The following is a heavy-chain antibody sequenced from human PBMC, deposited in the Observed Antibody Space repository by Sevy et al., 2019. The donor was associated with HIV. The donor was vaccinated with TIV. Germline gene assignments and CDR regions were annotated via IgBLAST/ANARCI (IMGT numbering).Heavy chain of an antibody. V-gene: IGHV3-23*01. D-gene: IGHD3-10*01. Sequence: GGSLRLSCAASGFTFSSYAMSWVRQAPGKGLEWVSAISGSGGSTYYADSVKGQFTISRDNSKNTLYLQMNSLRAEDTAVYYCAKDMVRGGYGMDVWGQGTTVTVSS. J-gene: IGHJ6*02. CDR2: ISGSGGST. CDR1: GFTFSSYA. CDR3: AKDMVRGGYGMDV.